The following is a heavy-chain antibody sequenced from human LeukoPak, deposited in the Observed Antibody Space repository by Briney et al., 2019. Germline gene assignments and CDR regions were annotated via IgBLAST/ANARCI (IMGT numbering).Heavy chain of an antibody. D-gene: IGHD4-17*01. CDR2: IYYSGST. Sequence: SETLSLTCTVSGGSISSYYWSWIRQPPGKGLEWIGYIYYSGSTNYNPSLKSRVTISVDTSKNQFSLKLNSVTAADTAVYYCARANDYGVHPWFDPWGQGTLVTVSS. CDR1: GGSISSYY. V-gene: IGHV4-59*01. CDR3: ARANDYGVHPWFDP. J-gene: IGHJ5*02.